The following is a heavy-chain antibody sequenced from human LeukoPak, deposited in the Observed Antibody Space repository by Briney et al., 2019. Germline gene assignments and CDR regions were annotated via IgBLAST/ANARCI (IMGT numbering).Heavy chain of an antibody. V-gene: IGHV1-3*01. D-gene: IGHD2-15*01. CDR1: GYTFSSYA. CDR3: AIHCTGGSCSRSYYFDY. Sequence: ASVKVSCKASGYTFSSYAMQWVRQAPGQRLEWMGWINAGNGDTKYAQKFQGRVTITRDTSASTAYMDLSSLRFEDTAVYYCAIHCTGGSCSRSYYFDYWGQGTLVTVSS. J-gene: IGHJ4*02. CDR2: INAGNGDT.